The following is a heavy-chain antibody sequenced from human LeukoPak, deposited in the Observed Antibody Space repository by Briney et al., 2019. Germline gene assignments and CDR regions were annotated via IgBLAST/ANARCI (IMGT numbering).Heavy chain of an antibody. CDR3: ARDRSGRYYYYGMDV. CDR2: IYYSGST. V-gene: IGHV4-59*12. CDR1: GGSISSYY. Sequence: SETLSLTCTVCGGSISSYYWIWIRQPPGKGLEWIGYIYYSGSTNYNPSLKSRVTISVDTSKNQFSLKLSSVTAADTAVYYCARDRSGRYYYYGMDVWGQGTTVTVSS. D-gene: IGHD3-3*01. J-gene: IGHJ6*02.